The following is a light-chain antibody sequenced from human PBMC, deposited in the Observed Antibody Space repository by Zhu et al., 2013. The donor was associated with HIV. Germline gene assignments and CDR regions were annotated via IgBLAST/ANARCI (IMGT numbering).Light chain of an antibody. Sequence: QSVLTQPPSVSAAPGQKVTISCSGSSSNIGNNYVSWYQQLPGTTPKLLIYRNNQRPSGVPDRFSGSKSGTSASLAVTGLQAEDEADYFCHSYDSGLSGWLFGGGTKLTVL. CDR3: HSYDSGLSGWL. J-gene: IGLJ3*02. V-gene: IGLV1-51*02. CDR1: SSNIGNNY. CDR2: RNN.